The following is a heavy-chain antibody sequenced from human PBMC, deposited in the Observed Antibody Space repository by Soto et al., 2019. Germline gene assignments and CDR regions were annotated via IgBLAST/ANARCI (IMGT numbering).Heavy chain of an antibody. CDR1: GGSISSGDYY. Sequence: TLSLTCTVSGGSISSGDYYWSWIRQPPGKGLEWIGYIYYSGSTYYNPSLKSRVTISVDTSKNQFSLKLSSVTAADTAVYYCAREEWELHLDYWGQGTLVTVSS. J-gene: IGHJ4*02. V-gene: IGHV4-30-4*01. CDR2: IYYSGST. D-gene: IGHD1-26*01. CDR3: AREEWELHLDY.